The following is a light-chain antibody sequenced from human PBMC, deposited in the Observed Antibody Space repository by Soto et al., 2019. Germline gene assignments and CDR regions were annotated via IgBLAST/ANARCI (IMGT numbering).Light chain of an antibody. J-gene: IGKJ5*01. CDR2: AAS. CDR1: QSISIW. CDR3: QQFRSFPIT. Sequence: DIQMTQSPSALSASIGDRVTITCRASQSISIWLAWYQQKPGKAPKLLIYAASSLESGVPSRFSGSGSGTEFTLTISSLQPDDFATYYCQQFRSFPITFGQGTRLEIK. V-gene: IGKV1-5*03.